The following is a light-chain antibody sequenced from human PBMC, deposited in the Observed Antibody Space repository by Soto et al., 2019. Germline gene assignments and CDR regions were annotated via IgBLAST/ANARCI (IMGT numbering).Light chain of an antibody. CDR2: WAS. CDR1: QSVLYSSNNKNY. V-gene: IGKV4-1*01. Sequence: DIVMTKSPDSLAVSLGERATINCKSSQSVLYSSNNKNYLAWYQQKPGQPPKLLIYWASTRDSGVPDRFSGSGSGTDFTLTISSLQAEDVAVYYCQQYYSTPTWTFGQGTKVEIK. CDR3: QQYYSTPTWT. J-gene: IGKJ1*01.